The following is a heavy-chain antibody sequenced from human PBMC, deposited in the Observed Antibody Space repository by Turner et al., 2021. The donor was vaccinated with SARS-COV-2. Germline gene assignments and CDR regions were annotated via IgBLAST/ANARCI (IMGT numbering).Heavy chain of an antibody. D-gene: IGHD3-22*01. V-gene: IGHV1-2*02. CDR3: ARVGSKSSGYYSGVDY. Sequence: QVQLVQSGAEVKKPGASVKVSCKASGYTFTGYYMHWVRQAPGQGLEWRGWINPNSGGTNYAQKFQGRGTMTRDTSISTAYMERSRLRADDTAVYYCARVGSKSSGYYSGVDYWGQGTLVTVSS. J-gene: IGHJ4*02. CDR2: INPNSGGT. CDR1: GYTFTGYY.